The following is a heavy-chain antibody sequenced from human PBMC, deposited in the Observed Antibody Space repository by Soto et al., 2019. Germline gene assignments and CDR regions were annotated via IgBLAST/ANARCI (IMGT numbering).Heavy chain of an antibody. CDR3: AREGGGSWNYPYFDS. CDR2: IKTDGTST. D-gene: IGHD1-7*01. J-gene: IGHJ4*02. CDR1: GFTFSDYW. Sequence: EVQLVESGGGLVQPGGSLRFSCAASGFTFSDYWMHWVRQAPGKGLVWVSRIKTDGTSTTYADSVKGRFTISRDNAKNTVYLQMNSLRAEDTAVYYCAREGGGSWNYPYFDSWGQGTQVTVSS. V-gene: IGHV3-74*01.